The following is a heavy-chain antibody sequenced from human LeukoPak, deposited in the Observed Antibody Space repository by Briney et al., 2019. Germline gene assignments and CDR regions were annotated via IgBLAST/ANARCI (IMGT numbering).Heavy chain of an antibody. CDR1: GGSISSSYYY. V-gene: IGHV4-61*05. CDR2: IYYSGST. Sequence: PSETLSLTCTVSGGSISSSYYYWGWIRQPPGKGLEWIGYIYYSGSTNYNPSLKSRVTISVDTSKNQFSLKLSSVTAADTAVYYCARGGGPDYYYYGMDVWGQGTTVTVSS. D-gene: IGHD3-16*01. J-gene: IGHJ6*02. CDR3: ARGGGPDYYYYGMDV.